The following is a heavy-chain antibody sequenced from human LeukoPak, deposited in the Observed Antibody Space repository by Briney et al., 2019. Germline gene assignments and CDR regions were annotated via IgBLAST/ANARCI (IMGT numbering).Heavy chain of an antibody. Sequence: PSETLSLTCTASDDSISRDFWTWIRQPPGKGLEWIGYIRYSGRTEYNPSLKSRVTISIQTSKNQFSLKLTSVTAADTAIYYCARVRVGATRTFDCWGQGTLVTVSS. CDR3: ARVRVGATRTFDC. CDR2: IRYSGRT. CDR1: DDSISRDF. V-gene: IGHV4-59*01. J-gene: IGHJ4*02. D-gene: IGHD1-26*01.